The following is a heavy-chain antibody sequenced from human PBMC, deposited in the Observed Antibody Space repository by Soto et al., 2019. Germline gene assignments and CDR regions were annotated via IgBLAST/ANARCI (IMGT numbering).Heavy chain of an antibody. V-gene: IGHV3-23*01. CDR1: GFGFDSYA. CDR2: IGSSGGAI. J-gene: IGHJ4*02. Sequence: GGSLRLSWVGSGFGFDSYAMSWVRQAPGKGLEWVSGIGSSGGAIVYADSVRGRFTISRDNSRNALYLHMNSLRAGDTAVYYCAKALWFGESSHYFDYWGQGTLVTVSS. D-gene: IGHD3-10*01. CDR3: AKALWFGESSHYFDY.